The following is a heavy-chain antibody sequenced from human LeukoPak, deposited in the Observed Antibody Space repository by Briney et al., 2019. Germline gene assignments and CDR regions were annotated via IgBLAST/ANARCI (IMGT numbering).Heavy chain of an antibody. Sequence: PSETLSLTCTVSGGSISSSSYYWGWIRQPPGMGLEWIGSLSYSGSTFYNPSLESRVTISVDTSKNQSSLRLRSVTAADTAAYYCARERGDTVMVVFDYWGQGTLVTVSS. J-gene: IGHJ4*02. CDR3: ARERGDTVMVVFDY. V-gene: IGHV4-39*01. CDR2: LSYSGST. CDR1: GGSISSSSYY. D-gene: IGHD5-18*01.